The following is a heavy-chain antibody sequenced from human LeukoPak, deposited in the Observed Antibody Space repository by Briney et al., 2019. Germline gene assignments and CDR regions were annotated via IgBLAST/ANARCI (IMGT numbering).Heavy chain of an antibody. Sequence: ASVKVSCKASGYTFTGYYMHWVRQAPGQGLEWMGWINPNSGGTNYAQKFQGRVTMTRDTSISTAYMELSRLRSDDTAVYYCARGPSTLWFELDDAFDIWGQGTMVTVSS. CDR3: ARGPSTLWFELDDAFDI. CDR2: INPNSGGT. CDR1: GYTFTGYY. J-gene: IGHJ3*02. D-gene: IGHD3-10*01. V-gene: IGHV1-2*02.